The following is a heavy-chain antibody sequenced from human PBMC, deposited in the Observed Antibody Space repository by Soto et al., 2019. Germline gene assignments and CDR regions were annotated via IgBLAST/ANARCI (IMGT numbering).Heavy chain of an antibody. V-gene: IGHV4-30-4*01. CDR2: IYYTGST. D-gene: IGHD4-4*01. J-gene: IGHJ4*02. CDR1: GGSISNYEYN. CDR3: ARDLSNSPDFFNS. Sequence: SETQSLTCRVSGGSISNYEYNWSWIRQPPGGGLECIGHIYYTGSTPYNPSLRDRLTISLDTSKNEFSLRLSSVTAGETAVYYCARDLSNSPDFFNSWGQGTPVTVSS.